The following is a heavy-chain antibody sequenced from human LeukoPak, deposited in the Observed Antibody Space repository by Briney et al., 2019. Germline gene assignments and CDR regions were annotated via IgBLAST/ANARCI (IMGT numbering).Heavy chain of an antibody. J-gene: IGHJ4*02. CDR3: ARFPRDPWRFDY. V-gene: IGHV3-7*03. Sequence: GGSLRLSCVVSGFTFSSDWMTWVRQAPGKGLEWVANVKEDGSESYYVDSVKGRFTISRDNTKNSLYLQMNSLRAEDTAVYYCARFPRDPWRFDYWGQGTLVSVSS. CDR1: GFTFSSDW. D-gene: IGHD5-12*01. CDR2: VKEDGSES.